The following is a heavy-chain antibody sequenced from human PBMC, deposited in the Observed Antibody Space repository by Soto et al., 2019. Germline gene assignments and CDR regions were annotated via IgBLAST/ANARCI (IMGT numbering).Heavy chain of an antibody. J-gene: IGHJ5*02. Sequence: QVQLQESGPGLVKPSETLSLTCTVSGGSISSYYWSWIRQPPGKGLEWIGYIYYSGSTNYNPSLKSRVTISVDTSKNPVSLKLSSVTAADTAVYYCARVLFGRGNWFDPWGQGTLVTVSS. CDR2: IYYSGST. V-gene: IGHV4-59*01. CDR3: ARVLFGRGNWFDP. D-gene: IGHD3-3*01. CDR1: GGSISSYY.